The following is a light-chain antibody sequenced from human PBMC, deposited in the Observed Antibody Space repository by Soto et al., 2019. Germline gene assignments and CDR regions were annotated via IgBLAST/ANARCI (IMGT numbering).Light chain of an antibody. J-gene: IGKJ1*01. CDR1: QGIHTA. V-gene: IGKV1-13*02. CDR3: QQYNGYSRT. Sequence: IQMTQSPSSLSASVGDRVIITCRASQGIHTALAWYQQKPGNAPMLLIYDASTVEAGVPSRFSGSRSAPELTLTISSMQPDDFAPFSCQQYNGYSRTFGQGTKVAIK. CDR2: DAS.